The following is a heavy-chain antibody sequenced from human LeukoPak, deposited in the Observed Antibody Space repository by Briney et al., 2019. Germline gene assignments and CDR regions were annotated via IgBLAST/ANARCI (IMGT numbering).Heavy chain of an antibody. CDR2: ISSNGGST. Sequence: GGSLRLSCAASGFTFSSYAMHWVRQAPGKGLEYVSAISSNGGSTYYANSVKGRFTISRDNSKNTLYLQMGSLRAGDMAVYYCARGQQLVGVDYWGQGTLVTVSS. D-gene: IGHD6-6*01. V-gene: IGHV3-64*01. CDR3: ARGQQLVGVDY. CDR1: GFTFSSYA. J-gene: IGHJ4*02.